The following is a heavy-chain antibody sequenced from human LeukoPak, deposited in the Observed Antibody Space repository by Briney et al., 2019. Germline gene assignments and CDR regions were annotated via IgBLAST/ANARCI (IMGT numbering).Heavy chain of an antibody. J-gene: IGHJ4*02. CDR2: ISDSGGST. D-gene: IGHD4-17*01. CDR1: GFTFSSYA. Sequence: GGSLRLSCAASGFTFSSYAMNWVRQAPGKGLEWVSTISDSGGSTYYADSVRGRFTISRGNSKNTLYLQMNSLRAEDTAVYYCAKRGHDYGDHSLDYWGQGTLVTVSS. V-gene: IGHV3-23*01. CDR3: AKRGHDYGDHSLDY.